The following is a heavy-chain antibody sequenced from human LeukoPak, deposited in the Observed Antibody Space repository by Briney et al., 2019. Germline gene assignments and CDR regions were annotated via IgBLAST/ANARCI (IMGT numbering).Heavy chain of an antibody. CDR2: IYSGGNT. V-gene: IGHV3-66*01. CDR3: ARASGDYTYYFDY. J-gene: IGHJ4*02. D-gene: IGHD4-17*01. Sequence: GGSLRLSCAASGLTVSRNYMSWVRQAPGKGLEWASVIYSGGNTYYADSVKGRFTISRDNSKNTLYLQMNSLRAEDTAVYYCARASGDYTYYFDYWGQGTLVTVSS. CDR1: GLTVSRNY.